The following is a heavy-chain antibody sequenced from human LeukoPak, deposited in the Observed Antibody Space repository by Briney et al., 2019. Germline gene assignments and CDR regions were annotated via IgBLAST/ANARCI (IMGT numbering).Heavy chain of an antibody. D-gene: IGHD5/OR15-5a*01. CDR3: ARLESTEGTLY. CDR2: NYSVGTT. J-gene: IGHJ4*02. CDR1: GFTVSSNY. Sequence: GGSPRLSCEDSGFTVSSNYMSWVRQAPGKGLEWVSVNYSVGTTYYADSVKGRFTISRDTSKNTVFLQMNSLRAEDTAVYYCARLESTEGTLYWGQGTLVTVSS. V-gene: IGHV3-66*02.